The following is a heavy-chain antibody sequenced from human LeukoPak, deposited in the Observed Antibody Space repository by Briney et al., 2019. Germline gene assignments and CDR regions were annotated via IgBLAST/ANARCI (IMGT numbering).Heavy chain of an antibody. CDR2: INSYSGGT. D-gene: IGHD2-8*01. CDR1: GYTFTAGYY. CDR3: VSDNGAY. V-gene: IGHV1-2*06. Sequence: SVKVSCTASGYTFTAGYYIHWVRQAPGQGLEWMGRINSYSGGTNYALKFQGRVTMTRDTSMSTAYMDLSSLTSDDTAVYFCVSDNGAYWGQGTLVTVSS. J-gene: IGHJ4*02.